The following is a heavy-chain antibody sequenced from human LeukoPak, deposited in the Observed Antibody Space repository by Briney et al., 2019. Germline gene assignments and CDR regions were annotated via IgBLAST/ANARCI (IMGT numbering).Heavy chain of an antibody. CDR1: GGSISSGSYY. Sequence: SETLSLTCTVSGGSISSGSYYWSWIRQPAGKGLEWIGRIYTSGSTNYNPSLKSRVTMSVDTSKNQFSLKLSSVTAADTAVYYCARDQERWLRYDYYYYMDVWGKGTTVTVSS. CDR3: ARDQERWLRYDYYYYMDV. V-gene: IGHV4-61*02. CDR2: IYTSGST. J-gene: IGHJ6*03. D-gene: IGHD5-24*01.